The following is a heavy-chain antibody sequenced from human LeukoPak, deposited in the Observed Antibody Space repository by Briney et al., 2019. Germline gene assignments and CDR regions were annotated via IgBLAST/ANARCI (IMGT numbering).Heavy chain of an antibody. Sequence: GGSLRLSCAISGFTFAKFAMSWVRQAPGKGLEWVSTISGSGIVTYYADSVKGRFTITRDNSNNTLYLQMNSLRAEDTAVYYCAKDLGYCSGGSCYEIGHWGQGTLVTVSS. J-gene: IGHJ5*02. CDR3: AKDLGYCSGGSCYEIGH. D-gene: IGHD2-15*01. CDR1: GFTFAKFA. CDR2: ISGSGIVT. V-gene: IGHV3-23*01.